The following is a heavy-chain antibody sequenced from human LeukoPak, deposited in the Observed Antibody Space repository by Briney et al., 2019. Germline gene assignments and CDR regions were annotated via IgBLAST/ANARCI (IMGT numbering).Heavy chain of an antibody. J-gene: IGHJ4*02. Sequence: GRSLRLSCAASGLTFSSHAMHWVRQAPGKGLEWVAVISQDGSDRHYTDSVKGRFTISRDNPRNTQYLQMNSLRAEDTAVYYCVREPGPGYFDYWGQGTLVTASS. CDR3: VREPGPGYFDY. CDR2: ISQDGSDR. CDR1: GLTFSSHA. V-gene: IGHV3-30-3*01. D-gene: IGHD6-13*01.